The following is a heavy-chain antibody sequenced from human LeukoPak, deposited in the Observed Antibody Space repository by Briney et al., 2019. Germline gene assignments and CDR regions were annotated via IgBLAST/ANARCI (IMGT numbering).Heavy chain of an antibody. Sequence: GGSLRLPCAASGFTFSSYAMRWVRQAPGKGLEWVSAISCSGGSTLYADSVKGRFTISRDNSKNTLYLQMSSLRAEDTAVYYCAKDPYSGSYFDYWGQGTLVTVSS. CDR3: AKDPYSGSYFDY. J-gene: IGHJ4*02. V-gene: IGHV3-23*01. CDR1: GFTFSSYA. CDR2: ISCSGGST. D-gene: IGHD1-26*01.